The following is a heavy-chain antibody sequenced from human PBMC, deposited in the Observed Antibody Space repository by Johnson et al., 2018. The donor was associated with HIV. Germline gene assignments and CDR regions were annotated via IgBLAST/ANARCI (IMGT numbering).Heavy chain of an antibody. Sequence: LVESGGSVVRPGGSLRLSCAASGFSFNDYGMNWVRQVPGKGLEWVANINQDGSEMYYVDSVKGRFTISRDNANNSLYVQMNSLRAGDTAVYYCAKDAGWSIVGATDGRDAFDIWGQGTMVTVSS. CDR3: AKDAGWSIVGATDGRDAFDI. J-gene: IGHJ3*02. CDR2: INQDGSEM. V-gene: IGHV3-7*01. D-gene: IGHD1-26*01. CDR1: GFSFNDYG.